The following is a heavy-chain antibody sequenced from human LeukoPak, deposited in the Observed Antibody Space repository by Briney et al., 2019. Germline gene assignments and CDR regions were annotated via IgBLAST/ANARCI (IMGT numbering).Heavy chain of an antibody. CDR1: GFTFSSYS. CDR3: ARADNYYYGMDV. J-gene: IGHJ6*02. CDR2: IYSGGST. V-gene: IGHV3-53*01. Sequence: GGSLRLSCAASGFTFSSYSMNWVRQAPGKGLEWVSVIYSGGSTYYADSVKGRFTISRDNSKNTLYLQMNSLRAEDTAVYYCARADNYYYGMDVWGQGTTVTVSS.